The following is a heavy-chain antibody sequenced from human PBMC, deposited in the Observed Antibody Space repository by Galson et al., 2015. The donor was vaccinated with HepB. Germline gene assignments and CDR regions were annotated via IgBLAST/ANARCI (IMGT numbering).Heavy chain of an antibody. CDR1: GGSISSTSHH. V-gene: IGHV4-39*07. Sequence: TLSLTCTVSGGSISSTSHHWGWIRQPPGKGLEWIGSSYYSGVTNYNPSLKSRVTISVDTSKNQFSLRLTSVTAADTAVYYRARVSVSSSGWYVRYGLDVWGRGTTVTVSS. CDR3: ARVSVSSSGWYVRYGLDV. D-gene: IGHD6-19*01. CDR2: SYYSGVT. J-gene: IGHJ6*02.